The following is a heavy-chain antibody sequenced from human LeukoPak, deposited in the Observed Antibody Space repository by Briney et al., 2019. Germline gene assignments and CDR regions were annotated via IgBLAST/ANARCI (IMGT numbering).Heavy chain of an antibody. D-gene: IGHD2-21*02. CDR2: ISSSSSYI. CDR3: ARVSREDIVVVTATLYYFDY. V-gene: IGHV3-21*01. Sequence: GGSLRLSCAASGFTFSSYSMNWVRQAPGKGLEWVSSISSSSSYIYYADSVKGRFTISRDNAKNSLYLQMNSLIAEDTAVYYCARVSREDIVVVTATLYYFDYWGQGTLVTVSS. J-gene: IGHJ4*02. CDR1: GFTFSSYS.